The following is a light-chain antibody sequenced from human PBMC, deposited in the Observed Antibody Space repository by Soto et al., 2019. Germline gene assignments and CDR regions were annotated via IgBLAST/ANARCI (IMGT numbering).Light chain of an antibody. Sequence: DIVMTQSPDSLAVSLGERAAINCKSSQSVLYSSTNKNHLAWYQQKPGQPPKLLIYWASTRESGVPDRFSGSGSGTDFTLPIGSLQAEDVAVYYCQQYSDTPLTFGQGTKVEIK. V-gene: IGKV4-1*01. J-gene: IGKJ1*01. CDR2: WAS. CDR3: QQYSDTPLT. CDR1: QSVLYSSTNKNH.